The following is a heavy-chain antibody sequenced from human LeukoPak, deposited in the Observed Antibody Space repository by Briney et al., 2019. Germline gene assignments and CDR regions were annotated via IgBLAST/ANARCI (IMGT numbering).Heavy chain of an antibody. J-gene: IGHJ4*02. CDR2: MSYSGRT. CDR1: GGSVSSYY. Sequence: SETLSLTCTVSGGSVSSYYWSWIRQTPEKGLEWIGYMSYSGRTDYGPSLKSRVTMSADTSKNQFSLKMSYVTAADTGVYYCARDVVAAAGTWDYWGQGTLVTVSS. V-gene: IGHV4-59*02. D-gene: IGHD6-13*01. CDR3: ARDVVAAAGTWDY.